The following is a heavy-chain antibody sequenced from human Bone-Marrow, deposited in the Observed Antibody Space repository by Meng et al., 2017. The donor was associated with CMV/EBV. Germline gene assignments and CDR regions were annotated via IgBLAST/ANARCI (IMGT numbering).Heavy chain of an antibody. V-gene: IGHV3-74*01. CDR2: INSDGSST. D-gene: IGHD2-2*01. CDR3: ARARGYCSSTTCSNYYFDN. CDR1: GFTFSSYW. J-gene: IGHJ4*02. Sequence: GESLKISCAASGFTFSSYWMHWVRQAPGKGLVWVSRINSDGSSTSYADSVKGRFTISRDNAQNSLYLQMNSLRPEDTAVYFCARARGYCSSTTCSNYYFDNWGQGTLVTVSS.